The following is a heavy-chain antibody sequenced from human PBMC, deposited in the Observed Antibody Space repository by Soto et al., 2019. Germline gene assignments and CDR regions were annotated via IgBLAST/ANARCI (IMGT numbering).Heavy chain of an antibody. CDR2: ISGSGGST. D-gene: IGHD2-15*01. V-gene: IGHV3-23*01. J-gene: IGHJ3*02. CDR3: AKMVGKVVVAATFAFDT. CDR1: GFTFSSYA. Sequence: EVQLLESGGGLVQPGGSLRLSCAASGFTFSSYAMSWVRQAPGKGLEWVSAISGSGGSTYYADSVKGRFTISRDNSKNTLYLQMNSLRAEDTAVYYCAKMVGKVVVAATFAFDTWGQGTMGTVSS.